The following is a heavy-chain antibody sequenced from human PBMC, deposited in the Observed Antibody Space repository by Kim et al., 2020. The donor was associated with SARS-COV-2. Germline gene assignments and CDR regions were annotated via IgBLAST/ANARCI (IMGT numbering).Heavy chain of an antibody. J-gene: IGHJ3*02. Sequence: GGSLRLSCAASGFTFSSYGMHWVRQAPGKGLEWVAVISYDGSNKYYADSVKGRFTISRDNSKNTLYLQMNSLSAEDTAVYYCAKEDSSGPRGIWGQGTMVTVSS. CDR2: ISYDGSNK. V-gene: IGHV3-30*18. CDR1: GFTFSSYG. D-gene: IGHD3-22*01. CDR3: AKEDSSGPRGI.